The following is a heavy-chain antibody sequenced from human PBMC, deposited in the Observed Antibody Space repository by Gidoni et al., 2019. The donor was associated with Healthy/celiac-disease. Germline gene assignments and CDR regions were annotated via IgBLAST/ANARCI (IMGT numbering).Heavy chain of an antibody. Sequence: EVQLVESGGGLVQPGGSLRLSCAASGFTFSSYWMSWVRQAPGKGLEWVANIKQDGSEKYYVDSVKGRFTISRDNAKNSLYLQMNSLRAEDTAVYYCARDKFVVVPAAIDYYYGMDVWGQGTTVTVSS. CDR2: IKQDGSEK. CDR3: ARDKFVVVPAAIDYYYGMDV. CDR1: GFTFSSYW. V-gene: IGHV3-7*01. D-gene: IGHD2-2*01. J-gene: IGHJ6*02.